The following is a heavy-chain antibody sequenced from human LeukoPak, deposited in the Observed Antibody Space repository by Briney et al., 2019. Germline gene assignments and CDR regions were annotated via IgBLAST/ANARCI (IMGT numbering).Heavy chain of an antibody. Sequence: GGSLRLSCAASGFTFSSSGMNWVRQAPGKGLEWVAVISYDGSNKYYADSVKGRFTISRDNSKNTLYLQMNSLRAEDTAVYYCAKVGDYDLPDLDYWGQGTLVTVSS. CDR3: AKVGDYDLPDLDY. V-gene: IGHV3-30*18. CDR2: ISYDGSNK. J-gene: IGHJ4*02. CDR1: GFTFSSSG. D-gene: IGHD4-17*01.